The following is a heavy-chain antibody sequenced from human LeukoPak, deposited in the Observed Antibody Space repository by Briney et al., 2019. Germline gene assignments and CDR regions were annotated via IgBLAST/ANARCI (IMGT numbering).Heavy chain of an antibody. J-gene: IGHJ3*02. V-gene: IGHV3-7*01. CDR1: GFTFSTHW. D-gene: IGHD5-24*01. Sequence: GGSLRLSCAASGFTFSTHWMSWFRQAPGKGLEWVALIQKDGSDKYYADSVKGRFTISRDNAKNSLYLQMNGLRADDTAVYYCAGDEGWTFDIWGQGTKVTVSS. CDR2: IQKDGSDK. CDR3: AGDEGWTFDI.